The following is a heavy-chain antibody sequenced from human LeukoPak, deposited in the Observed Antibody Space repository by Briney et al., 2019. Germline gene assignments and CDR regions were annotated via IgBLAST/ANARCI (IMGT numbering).Heavy chain of an antibody. V-gene: IGHV3-7*03. D-gene: IGHD6-13*01. J-gene: IGHJ4*02. CDR3: ATSTAAAGTD. Sequence: GSLRLSCAASGFTFSNLWMSWVRQAPGKGLKWVANIKQDGSEKYYVDSVKGRFTISRDNAQNSLYLQMNSLRAEDTAIYYCATSTAAAGTDWGQGTLVTVSS. CDR1: GFTFSNLW. CDR2: IKQDGSEK.